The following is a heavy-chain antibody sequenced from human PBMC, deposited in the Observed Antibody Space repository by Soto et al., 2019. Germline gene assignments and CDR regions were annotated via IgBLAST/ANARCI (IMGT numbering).Heavy chain of an antibody. CDR1: GFAFSRYA. D-gene: IGHD3-10*01. CDR3: AKDWPVQLWSFDS. J-gene: IGHJ4*02. V-gene: IGHV3-23*01. Sequence: GGSLRLSCAASGFAFSRYAMNWVRQAPGKGLEWVSGISGSGATTHYADSVKGRFTISRDQFKNTLYLQMNSLRAEDTAIYYCAKDWPVQLWSFDSWGQGTLVTVSS. CDR2: ISGSGATT.